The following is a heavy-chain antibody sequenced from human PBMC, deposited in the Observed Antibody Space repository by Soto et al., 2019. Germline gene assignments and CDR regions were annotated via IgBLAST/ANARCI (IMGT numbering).Heavy chain of an antibody. Sequence: QVQVVESGGGVVQPGRSLKLSCAASGFTFSNFGMHWVRQAPGKGLEWVAVIWHDGKEKYYADSAKGRSTISRDNSKNTLYLQMNSLRAEDTAVYYCARDPGQDEAMDYWGQETLVTVSS. J-gene: IGHJ4*02. CDR1: GFTFSNFG. V-gene: IGHV3-33*01. CDR2: IWHDGKEK. CDR3: ARDPGQDEAMDY.